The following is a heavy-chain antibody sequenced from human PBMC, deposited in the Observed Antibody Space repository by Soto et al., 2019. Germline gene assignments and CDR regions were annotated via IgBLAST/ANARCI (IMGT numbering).Heavy chain of an antibody. CDR2: IDPSDSYT. CDR3: VGILAAADYYYGMDV. CDR1: GYSFTSYW. D-gene: IGHD6-13*01. Sequence: ESLKISCKGSGYSFTSYWISWVRQMPGKGLEWMGRIDPSDSYTNYSPSFQGHVTISADKSISTAYLQWSSLKASDTAMYYCVGILAAADYYYGMDVWGQGTTVTVSS. J-gene: IGHJ6*02. V-gene: IGHV5-10-1*01.